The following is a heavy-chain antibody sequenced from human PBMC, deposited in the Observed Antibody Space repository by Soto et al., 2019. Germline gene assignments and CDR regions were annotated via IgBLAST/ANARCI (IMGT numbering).Heavy chain of an antibody. V-gene: IGHV3-33*01. J-gene: IGHJ6*02. CDR3: AREVVVRGIKYHGMDV. D-gene: IGHD3-10*01. CDR1: GFTFSSYG. Sequence: QVQLVESGGGVVQPGRSLSLSCAASGFTFSSYGIHWVRQAPGKGLEWVAVIWYDGSNKYYADSVKGRFTISRDNSKNSLYLQMNSLRAEDTAVYYCAREVVVRGIKYHGMDVGGQGTTGTVSS. CDR2: IWYDGSNK.